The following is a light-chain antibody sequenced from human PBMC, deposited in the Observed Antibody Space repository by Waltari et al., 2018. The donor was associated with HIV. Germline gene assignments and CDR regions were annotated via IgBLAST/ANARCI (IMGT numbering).Light chain of an antibody. CDR1: QSITNW. CDR2: KAS. CDR3: QQYHSYPYT. J-gene: IGKJ2*01. Sequence: DIQMTQSPSTLSASVEDRVTITCRASQSITNWLAWFQQKPGKAPNLLIYKASSLESGVPSRFSGSGSGTEFTLTISSLQPDDFATYYCQQYHSYPYTFGRGTKLEI. V-gene: IGKV1-5*03.